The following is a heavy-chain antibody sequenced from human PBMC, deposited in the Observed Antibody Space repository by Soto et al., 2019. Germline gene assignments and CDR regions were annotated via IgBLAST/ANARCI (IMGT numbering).Heavy chain of an antibody. CDR3: ARGDIDY. CDR1: GYTFTNYY. CDR2: IHPDGGHT. Sequence: GASVKVSCKASGYTFTNYYVQWVRQAPGQGLEWMGVIHPDGGHTTYSQRFQDRVTMTRDTFTSTIYMELSSLRSEDTAVYYCARGDIDYWGQGTLVTVSS. J-gene: IGHJ4*02. V-gene: IGHV1-46*01.